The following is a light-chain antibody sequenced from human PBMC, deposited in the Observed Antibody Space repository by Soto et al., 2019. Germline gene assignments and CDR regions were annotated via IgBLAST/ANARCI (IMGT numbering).Light chain of an antibody. CDR1: SSDVGGYNY. Sequence: QSVLTQPASVSGSPGQSITISCTGTSSDVGGYNYVSWYQQHPGKAPILMFYEVSNRPSGVSNRFSGSKSGNTASLTISGLQAEDEADYYCSSYTSSSTLVFGTGTKLTVL. V-gene: IGLV2-14*01. J-gene: IGLJ1*01. CDR2: EVS. CDR3: SSYTSSSTLV.